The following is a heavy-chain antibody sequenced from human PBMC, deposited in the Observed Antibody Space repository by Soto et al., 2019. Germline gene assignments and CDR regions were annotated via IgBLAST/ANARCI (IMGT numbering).Heavy chain of an antibody. Sequence: QVQLVQSGAEVKEPGSSVKVSCTVSGDTFNKYTINWVRQAPGQGLEWMAGIIPIYGTANYALKFHGRINVTADDSTAXXXXXXXXXXXXXXXXXXXXXXXXXXXXXYFDLWGRGTLITVSS. J-gene: IGHJ2*01. CDR1: GDTFNKYT. V-gene: IGHV1-69*01. CDR3: XXXXXXXXXXYFDL. CDR2: IIPIYGTA.